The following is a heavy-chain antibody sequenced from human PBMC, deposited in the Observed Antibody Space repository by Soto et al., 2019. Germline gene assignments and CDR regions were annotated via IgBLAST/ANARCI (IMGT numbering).Heavy chain of an antibody. CDR3: ARSLFPTWIQLWSERGMDV. J-gene: IGHJ6*02. Sequence: PGGSLRLSCAASGFTFSSYAMHWVRQAPGKGLEWVAVISYDGSNKYYADSVRGRFTIPRDNSKNTLYLQMNSLRAEDTAVYYCARSLFPTWIQLWSERGMDVWGQGTTVTVSS. V-gene: IGHV3-30-3*01. D-gene: IGHD5-18*01. CDR1: GFTFSSYA. CDR2: ISYDGSNK.